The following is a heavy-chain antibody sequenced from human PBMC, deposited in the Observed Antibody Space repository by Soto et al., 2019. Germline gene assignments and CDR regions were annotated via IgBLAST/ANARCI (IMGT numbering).Heavy chain of an antibody. J-gene: IGHJ4*02. CDR1: GFTFSSYE. Sequence: GGSLRLSCAASGFTFSSYEMNWVRQAPGEGLEWVSYISSSGSTIYYADSVKGRFTISRDNAKNSLYLQMNSLRAEDTAVYYCAGQRPFFDYWGQGTLVTVS. V-gene: IGHV3-48*03. D-gene: IGHD6-25*01. CDR3: AGQRPFFDY. CDR2: ISSSGSTI.